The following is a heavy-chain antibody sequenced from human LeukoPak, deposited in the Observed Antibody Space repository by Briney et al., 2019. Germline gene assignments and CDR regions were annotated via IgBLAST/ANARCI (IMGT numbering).Heavy chain of an antibody. J-gene: IGHJ6*02. CDR2: ISTNGGST. CDR1: GFTFSTYA. D-gene: IGHD3-9*01. Sequence: GGSLRLSCSASGFTFSTYAMHWVRQAPGKGLEYVSAISTNGGSTYYADSVWGRFTISRDNSKNTLYLQMSSLRPEDTAVYYCVKGMEDYDILTGVLDVWGQGTTVTVSS. V-gene: IGHV3-64D*06. CDR3: VKGMEDYDILTGVLDV.